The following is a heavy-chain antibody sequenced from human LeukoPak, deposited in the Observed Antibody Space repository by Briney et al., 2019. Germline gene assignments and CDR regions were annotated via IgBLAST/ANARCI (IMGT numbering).Heavy chain of an antibody. CDR2: IKQDGSEK. Sequence: GGSLRLSCAASGFTFSSYWMSWVRQAPGKGLEWVANIKQDGSEKYYVDSVKGRFTISRDNAKNSLYLQMNSLRAEDTAVYYCAREGVSGWSMQGIFDPWGQGTLVTVSS. D-gene: IGHD6-19*01. V-gene: IGHV3-7*01. CDR3: AREGVSGWSMQGIFDP. CDR1: GFTFSSYW. J-gene: IGHJ5*02.